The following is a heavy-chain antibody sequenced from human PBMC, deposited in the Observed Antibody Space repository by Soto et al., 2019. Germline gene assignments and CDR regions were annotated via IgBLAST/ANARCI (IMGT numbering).Heavy chain of an antibody. CDR3: ARSGCSGGSCYAYYYGMDV. V-gene: IGHV1-18*01. CDR2: ISAYNGNT. Sequence: GASVKVSCKASGYTFTSYGISWVRQAPGQGLEWMGWISAYNGNTNYAQKLQGRVTMTTDTSTSTAYMELRSLRSDDTAVYYCARSGCSGGSCYAYYYGMDVWGQGTTVTGSS. CDR1: GYTFTSYG. D-gene: IGHD2-15*01. J-gene: IGHJ6*02.